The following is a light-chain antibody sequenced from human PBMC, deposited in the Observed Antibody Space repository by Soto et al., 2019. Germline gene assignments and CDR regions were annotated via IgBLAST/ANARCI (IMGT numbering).Light chain of an antibody. Sequence: TQSTGTLSWQPGDRATLSFMASQSVSSSYLAWYQQKPGQAPRLLIYGASSRATGIPDRFSGSGSGTDFTLTISRLEPEDFAVYYCQQYGSSRTFGQGTKVDIK. CDR1: QSVSSSY. J-gene: IGKJ1*01. CDR3: QQYGSSRT. V-gene: IGKV3-20*01. CDR2: GAS.